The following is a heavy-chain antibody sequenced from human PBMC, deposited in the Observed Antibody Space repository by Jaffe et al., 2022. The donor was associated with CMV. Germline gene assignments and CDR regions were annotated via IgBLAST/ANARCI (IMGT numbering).Heavy chain of an antibody. V-gene: IGHV3-7*01. CDR3: ARVSGWEYCSGGSCYSRGRAYYYYGMDV. CDR2: IKQDGSEK. CDR1: GFTFSSYW. D-gene: IGHD2-15*01. J-gene: IGHJ6*02. Sequence: EVQLVESGGGLVQPGGSLRLSCAASGFTFSSYWMSWVRQAPGKGLEWVANIKQDGSEKYYVDSVKGRFTISRDNAKNSLYLQMNSLRAEDTAVYYCARVSGWEYCSGGSCYSRGRAYYYYGMDVWGQGTTVTVSS.